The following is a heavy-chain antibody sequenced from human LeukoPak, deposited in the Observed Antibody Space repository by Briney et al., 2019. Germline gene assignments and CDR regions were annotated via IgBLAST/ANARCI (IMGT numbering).Heavy chain of an antibody. J-gene: IGHJ4*02. CDR3: ARAARIVVVPAALFY. V-gene: IGHV1-2*06. CDR1: GYTFTGYY. CDR2: INPNSGGT. D-gene: IGHD2-2*01. Sequence: ASVKVFCKASGYTFTGYYMHWVRQAPGQGLEWMGRINPNSGGTNYAQKFQGRVTMTRDTSISTAYMELSRLRSDDTAVYYCARAARIVVVPAALFYWGQGTLVTVSS.